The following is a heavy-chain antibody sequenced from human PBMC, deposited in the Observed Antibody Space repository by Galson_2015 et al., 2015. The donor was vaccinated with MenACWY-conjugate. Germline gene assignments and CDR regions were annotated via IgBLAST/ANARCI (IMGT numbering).Heavy chain of an antibody. D-gene: IGHD6-19*01. J-gene: IGHJ3*02. CDR2: INSDGSST. V-gene: IGHV3-74*01. CDR1: GFTFSSYW. CDR3: ARGRPRYSSGWYNLREIPFDI. Sequence: SLRLSCAASGFTFSSYWMHWVRQAPGKGLVWVSRINSDGSSTSYADSMKGRFTISRDNAKNTLYLQMNSLRAEDTAVYYCARGRPRYSSGWYNLREIPFDIWGQGTMVTVSS.